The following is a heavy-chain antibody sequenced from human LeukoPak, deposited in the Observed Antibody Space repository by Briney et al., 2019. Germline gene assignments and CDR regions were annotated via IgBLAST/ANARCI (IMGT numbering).Heavy chain of an antibody. Sequence: PGGTLRLSCAAAGFTFSTSKMNCVRRGPAKGQERRSYNSRGSTIYYADSVKGRFTISRDHAKSSLYLQMNSLRAEDTAIYYCATVRRNYYNNIDYWGQGTLVTVSS. CDR1: GFTFSTSK. CDR2: NSRGSTI. V-gene: IGHV3-69-1*02. CDR3: ATVRRNYYNNIDY. D-gene: IGHD5-24*01. J-gene: IGHJ4*02.